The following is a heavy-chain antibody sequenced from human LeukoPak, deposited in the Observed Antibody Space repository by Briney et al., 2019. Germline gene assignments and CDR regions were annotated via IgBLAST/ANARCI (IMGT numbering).Heavy chain of an antibody. J-gene: IGHJ3*02. V-gene: IGHV3-23*01. CDR1: GFTFSSYA. Sequence: GGSLRLSCAASGFTFSSYAMSWVRQAPGKGLEWVSVVGGGETYYTDSVKGRFTISRDNSKNTVSLEMNSLRPEDTAVYYCAKDAWSGNGIYDPFDIWGQGTMVTVSS. D-gene: IGHD2-8*01. CDR2: VGGGET. CDR3: AKDAWSGNGIYDPFDI.